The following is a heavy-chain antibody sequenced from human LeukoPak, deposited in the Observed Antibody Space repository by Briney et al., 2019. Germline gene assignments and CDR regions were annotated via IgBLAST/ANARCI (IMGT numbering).Heavy chain of an antibody. Sequence: PGGSLRLSCAASGFTFSDYYMNWIRQAPGKGLEWISFISSSGSTIYYADSVKGRFSISRDNSKNTLYLQMNSLRAEDTAVYYCAKGNDLNPTGFPFDYWGQGTLVTVSS. CDR1: GFTFSDYY. V-gene: IGHV3-11*04. CDR3: AKGNDLNPTGFPFDY. J-gene: IGHJ4*02. D-gene: IGHD1-1*01. CDR2: ISSSGSTI.